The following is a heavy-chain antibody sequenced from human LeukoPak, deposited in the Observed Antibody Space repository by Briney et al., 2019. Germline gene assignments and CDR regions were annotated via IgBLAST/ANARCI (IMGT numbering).Heavy chain of an antibody. CDR3: ARRSNYDILTGYFPAPFFDY. D-gene: IGHD3-9*01. CDR1: GFTFTDYF. CDR2: IKQDGSEK. J-gene: IGHJ4*02. Sequence: PGGSLRLSCVASGFTFTDYFMSWVRQAPGKGLEWVANIKQDGSEKYYVDSVKGRFTISRDNAKNSLYLQMNSLRAEDTAVYYCARRSNYDILTGYFPAPFFDYWGQGTLVTVSS. V-gene: IGHV3-7*03.